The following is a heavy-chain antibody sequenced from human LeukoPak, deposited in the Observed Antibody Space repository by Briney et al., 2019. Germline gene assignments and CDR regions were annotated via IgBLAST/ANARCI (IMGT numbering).Heavy chain of an antibody. CDR3: AKLSSSAYPRDIDY. CDR2: ISGSGSST. CDR1: GFSFSSYA. D-gene: IGHD3-22*01. Sequence: QTGGSLRLSCAASGFSFSSYAMSWVRQAPGKGLEWVSGISGSGSSTYYADSVRGRFAISRDNSKNTLYLQMNSLRAEDTAVYYCAKLSSSAYPRDIDYWGRGTLVTVSS. J-gene: IGHJ4*02. V-gene: IGHV3-23*01.